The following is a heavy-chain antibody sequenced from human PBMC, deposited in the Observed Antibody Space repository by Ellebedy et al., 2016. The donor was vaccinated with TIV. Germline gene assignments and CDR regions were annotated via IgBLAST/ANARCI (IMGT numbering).Heavy chain of an antibody. CDR1: GFTFSSSW. J-gene: IGHJ4*02. D-gene: IGHD4-17*01. CDR3: AKDRPATGAFDY. CDR2: INQDGSKK. V-gene: IGHV3-7*03. Sequence: GESLKISCAASGFTFSSSWMSWLRQAPGKGLEWVANINQDGSKKDYVESVKGRFIISRDNARNSLYLQMNSLRAEDTAVYYCAKDRPATGAFDYWGQGALVTVSS.